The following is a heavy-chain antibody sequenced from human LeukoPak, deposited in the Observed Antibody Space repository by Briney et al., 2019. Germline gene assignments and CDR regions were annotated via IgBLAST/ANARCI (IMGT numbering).Heavy chain of an antibody. D-gene: IGHD1/OR15-1a*01. Sequence: TETLSLTCTVSGGSISSYYWSWIRQPPGKGLEWIGYVYYSGRTNYNPSLKSRVTISVDTSKNHFSLKLSSVTAADTAVYSCARSIIGTLSKFDYWGQGTLVTVSA. CDR3: ARSIIGTLSKFDY. J-gene: IGHJ4*02. V-gene: IGHV4-59*08. CDR2: VYYSGRT. CDR1: GGSISSYY.